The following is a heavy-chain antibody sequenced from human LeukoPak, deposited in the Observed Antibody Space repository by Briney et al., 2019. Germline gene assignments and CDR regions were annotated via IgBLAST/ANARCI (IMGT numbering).Heavy chain of an antibody. CDR3: ARDPSCSGGTCRDGYFGY. D-gene: IGHD2-15*01. CDR1: EFTFSRYW. J-gene: IGHJ4*02. V-gene: IGHV3-7*01. Sequence: GGSLRLSCAASEFTFSRYWMSWFRQAPGKGLEGVANIKHDGSKKLYIDSVKGRFTISRDNAKDSLYLQMHSLRAEDTAMYYFARDPSCSGGTCRDGYFGYWGQGILVTVSS. CDR2: IKHDGSKK.